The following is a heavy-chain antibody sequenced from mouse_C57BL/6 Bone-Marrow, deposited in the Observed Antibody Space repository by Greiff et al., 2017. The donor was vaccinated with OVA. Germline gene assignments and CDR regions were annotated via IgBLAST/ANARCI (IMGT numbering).Heavy chain of an antibody. V-gene: IGHV6-3*01. J-gene: IGHJ2*01. CDR3: TSTTGY. CDR2: IRLKSDNYAT. CDR1: GFTFSNYW. D-gene: IGHD1-1*01. Sequence: EVQLQQSGGGLVQPGGSMKLSCVASGFTFSNYWMNWVRQSPEKGLEWVAQIRLKSDNYATHYAESVKGRFTISRDDSKSSVYLQMNNLRAEDTGIYYCTSTTGYWGQGTTLTVSS.